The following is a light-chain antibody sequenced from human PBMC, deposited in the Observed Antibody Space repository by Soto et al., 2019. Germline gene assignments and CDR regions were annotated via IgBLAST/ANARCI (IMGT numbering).Light chain of an antibody. CDR1: QTISSW. V-gene: IGKV1-5*03. J-gene: IGKJ1*01. Sequence: DVQITQCPSALSVAVGHRVTMTFPPSQTISSWLAWYQQKPGKAPKLLIYKASTLKSGVPSRFSGSGSGTEFTLTISSLQTDDFATYSCKHYNSYSDAFGKGTKVDIK. CDR3: KHYNSYSDA. CDR2: KAS.